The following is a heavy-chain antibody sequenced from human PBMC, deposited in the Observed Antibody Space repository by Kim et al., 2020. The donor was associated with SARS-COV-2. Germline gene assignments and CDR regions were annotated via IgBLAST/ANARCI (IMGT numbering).Heavy chain of an antibody. J-gene: IGHJ4*01. CDR3: ARTFPHYYGSGSWYFDS. CDR1: GGSFSGYY. Sequence: SETLSLTCAVYGGSFSGYYWSWIRQTPGKGLEWLGETSHGGSTNYNPSLKSRVTISPDTSKNQFSLKMSSVTAADTAVYYCARTFPHYYGSGSWYFDS. V-gene: IGHV4-34*01. D-gene: IGHD3-10*01. CDR2: TSHGGST.